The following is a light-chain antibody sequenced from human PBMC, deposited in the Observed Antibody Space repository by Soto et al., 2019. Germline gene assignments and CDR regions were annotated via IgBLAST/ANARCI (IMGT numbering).Light chain of an antibody. CDR1: NSDVGGYNF. J-gene: IGLJ2*01. CDR3: CSYAGSYTFV. Sequence: QSVLTQPRSVSGSPGQSVTISCTGTNSDVGGYNFVSWYQQHPGKAPKLMIYDVSKRPSGVPDRFSGSKSGNTASLTISGLQAEDEADYYCCSYAGSYTFVFGGGTQLTVL. V-gene: IGLV2-11*01. CDR2: DVS.